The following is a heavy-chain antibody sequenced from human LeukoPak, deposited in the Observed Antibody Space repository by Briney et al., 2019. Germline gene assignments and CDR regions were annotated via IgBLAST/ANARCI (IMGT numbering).Heavy chain of an antibody. Sequence: GGSLRLSCAASGFTFSSYAMHWVRQAPGKWLEWVAVISYDGSNKYYADSVKGRFTISRDNSKNTLYLQMNSLRAEDTAVYYCASGNGDVDYYDSSGYYPFDYWGQGTLVTVSS. V-gene: IGHV3-30-3*01. CDR1: GFTFSSYA. J-gene: IGHJ4*02. CDR2: ISYDGSNK. CDR3: ASGNGDVDYYDSSGYYPFDY. D-gene: IGHD3-22*01.